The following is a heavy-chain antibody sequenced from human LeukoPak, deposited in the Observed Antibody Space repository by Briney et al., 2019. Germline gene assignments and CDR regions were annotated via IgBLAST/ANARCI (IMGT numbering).Heavy chain of an antibody. CDR2: INHSGST. CDR1: DGSFSGYY. D-gene: IGHD6-13*01. V-gene: IGHV4-34*01. CDR3: ARGASIAAASNWFDP. J-gene: IGHJ5*02. Sequence: SETLSLTCAVYDGSFSGYYWSWIRQPPGKGLEWIGEINHSGSTNYNPSLKSRVTISVDTSKNQFSLKLSSVTAADTAVYYCARGASIAAASNWFDPWGQGTLVTVSS.